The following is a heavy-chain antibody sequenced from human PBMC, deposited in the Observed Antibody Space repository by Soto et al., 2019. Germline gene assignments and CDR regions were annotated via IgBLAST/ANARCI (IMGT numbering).Heavy chain of an antibody. CDR1: GYTFTSYY. J-gene: IGHJ4*02. Sequence: QVQLVQSGAEVKKPGASVKVSCKASGYTFTSYYMHWVRQAPGQGLEWMGITNPRGGSTSYAHKFQGRVTMTRDTSRSTGDLELSSLRSEDTAVYYCAREAAVAGYDPWASDYCGQGTLVTVSS. V-gene: IGHV1-46*01. CDR2: TNPRGGST. D-gene: IGHD6-19*01. CDR3: AREAAVAGYDPWASDY.